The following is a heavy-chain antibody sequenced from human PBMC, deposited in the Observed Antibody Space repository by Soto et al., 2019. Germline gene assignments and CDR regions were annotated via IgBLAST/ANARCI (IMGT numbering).Heavy chain of an antibody. CDR2: IYRGANT. CDR1: GFTVSSNY. J-gene: IGHJ5*02. CDR3: ARVYGSGNWFDP. V-gene: IGHV3-53*01. D-gene: IGHD3-10*01. Sequence: GGSLRLSCAASGFTVSSNYMSWVRQAPGKGLEWVSLIYRGANTYYADSVKGRFTVSKDNSKNTLDLQMNSLRAEDTAVYYCARVYGSGNWFDPWGQGTLVTVSS.